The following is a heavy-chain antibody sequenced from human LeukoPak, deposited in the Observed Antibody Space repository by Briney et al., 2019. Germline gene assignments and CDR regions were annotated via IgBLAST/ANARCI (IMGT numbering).Heavy chain of an antibody. Sequence: SKTLSLTCTVSGGSISSYYWSWIRQPAGKGLQWIGRIYSSGSTNYNPSLKSRVTMSVDTSKNQFSLRLSSVTAADTAVYYCARDLGFWSGPDYWGQGTLVTVSS. CDR3: ARDLGFWSGPDY. CDR2: IYSSGST. V-gene: IGHV4-4*07. CDR1: GGSISSYY. D-gene: IGHD3-3*01. J-gene: IGHJ4*02.